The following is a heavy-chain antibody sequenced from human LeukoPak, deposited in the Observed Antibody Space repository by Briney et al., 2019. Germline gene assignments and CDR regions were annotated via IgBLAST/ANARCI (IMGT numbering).Heavy chain of an antibody. D-gene: IGHD3-10*01. CDR2: IYTSGST. CDR3: ARDHVVRGVRTFDYYYYYMDV. Sequence: SETLSLTCAVYGVSFSGYYWSWIREPAGKGLEWIGRIYTSGSTNYNPSLKSRVTMSVDTSKNQFSLKLSSVTAADTAVYYCARDHVVRGVRTFDYYYYYMDVWGKGTTVTISS. CDR1: GVSFSGYY. J-gene: IGHJ6*03. V-gene: IGHV4-4*07.